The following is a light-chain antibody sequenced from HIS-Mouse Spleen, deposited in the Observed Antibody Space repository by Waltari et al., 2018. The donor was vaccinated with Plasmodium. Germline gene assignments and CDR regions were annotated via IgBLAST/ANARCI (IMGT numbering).Light chain of an antibody. Sequence: SYELTQPPSVSVSPGTTARITCSGDALTHKYAYWYQQKSGQAPVLVIYEDSKRPSGIPERFSGSSSGTMATLTISGAQVEDEADYYCYSTDSSGNHRVFGGGTKLTVL. J-gene: IGLJ3*02. V-gene: IGLV3-10*01. CDR3: YSTDSSGNHRV. CDR1: ALTHKY. CDR2: EDS.